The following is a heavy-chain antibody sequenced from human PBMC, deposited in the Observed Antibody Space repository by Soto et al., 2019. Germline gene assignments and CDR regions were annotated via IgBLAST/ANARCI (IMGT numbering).Heavy chain of an antibody. CDR2: ISAYNGKI. J-gene: IGHJ6*02. D-gene: IGHD3-16*01. CDR1: GYTFTNYG. V-gene: IGHV1-18*01. Sequence: QVQLVQSGAEVREPGASVKVSCKASGYTFTNYGISWVRQAPGQGLEWIGWISAYNGKIDYAQKVQGRITMTTDTSTSTAFMELRSLRSDDTAVYYCARETIPQMYYYGTGVWGQGTTVIVSS. CDR3: ARETIPQMYYYGTGV.